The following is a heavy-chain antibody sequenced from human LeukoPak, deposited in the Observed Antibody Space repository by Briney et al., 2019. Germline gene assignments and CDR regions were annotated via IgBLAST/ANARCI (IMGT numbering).Heavy chain of an antibody. CDR3: ARVVLGYYFDY. CDR1: GGSFSGYY. CDR2: INHSGST. D-gene: IGHD2-15*01. Sequence: SETLSLTCAVYGGSFSGYYWSWIRQPPGKGLEWIGEINHSGSTNYNPSLKSRVTISVDTSKNQFSLKLSSVTAADTAVYYCARVVLGYYFDYWGQGTLVTVSS. V-gene: IGHV4-34*01. J-gene: IGHJ4*02.